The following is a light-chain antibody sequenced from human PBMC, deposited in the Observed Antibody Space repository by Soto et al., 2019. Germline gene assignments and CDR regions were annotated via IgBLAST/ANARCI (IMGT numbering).Light chain of an antibody. V-gene: IGKV3-15*01. CDR2: DAS. J-gene: IGKJ1*01. CDR3: QQYYNWPPLT. Sequence: EIVMTQSRATLSLSPGERATLSCRASQSVSNDLAWYQQRPGQAPRLLIYDASTRVTGIPARFSGSGSGTYFTLTISSLQSEDFALYYCQQYYNWPPLTFGQGTKVDIK. CDR1: QSVSND.